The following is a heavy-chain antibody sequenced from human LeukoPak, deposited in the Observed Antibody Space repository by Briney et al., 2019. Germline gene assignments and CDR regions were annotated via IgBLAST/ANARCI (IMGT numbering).Heavy chain of an antibody. CDR2: ISSSGSS. CDR1: GGSFSGYY. Sequence: SETLSLTCAVYGGSFSGYYWSWIRHPPGKGLEWIAYISSSGSSNYNPSLKSRVTISADTSKNQFSLKLRSVTAADTAVYYCARDFIGSAANYYFDLWGRGTLVTVSS. CDR3: ARDFIGSAANYYFDL. V-gene: IGHV4-59*01. D-gene: IGHD2-2*01. J-gene: IGHJ2*01.